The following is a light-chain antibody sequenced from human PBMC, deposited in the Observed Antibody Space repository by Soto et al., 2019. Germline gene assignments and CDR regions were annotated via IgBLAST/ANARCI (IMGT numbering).Light chain of an antibody. CDR3: QQYGSSPP. CDR2: GAS. Sequence: EIVLTQSPGTLSLSPGERATLSCRASQSVSSSYLAWYQQKPGQAPRLLIYGASSRATGIPDRFSGSGSGTDFTLTISRLEPEDFAVYYGQQYGSSPPFGQGTRLEIK. V-gene: IGKV3-20*01. CDR1: QSVSSSY. J-gene: IGKJ5*01.